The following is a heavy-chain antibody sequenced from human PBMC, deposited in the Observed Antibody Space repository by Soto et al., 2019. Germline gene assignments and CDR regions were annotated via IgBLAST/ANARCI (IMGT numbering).Heavy chain of an antibody. D-gene: IGHD3-3*01. Sequence: GGSLRLSCAASGFTFSSYAMSWVRQAPGKGLEWVSAISGSGGSTYYADSVEGRFTISRDNARNSVSLQMDSLRDEDTAVYYCARIKLVEWFFINVDVYDMDVWGQGTPVTVSS. V-gene: IGHV3-23*01. CDR2: ISGSGGST. CDR1: GFTFSSYA. CDR3: ARIKLVEWFFINVDVYDMDV. J-gene: IGHJ6*02.